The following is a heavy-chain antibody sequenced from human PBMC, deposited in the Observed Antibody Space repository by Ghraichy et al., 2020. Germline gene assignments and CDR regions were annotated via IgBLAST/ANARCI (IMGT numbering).Heavy chain of an antibody. CDR3: ASYAGGYWFDP. J-gene: IGHJ5*02. D-gene: IGHD2-2*01. V-gene: IGHV1-69*01. CDR2: SIPIFGTA. Sequence: NISCKPSGVTFSSFAITWVRQAPGQGLEWMGGSIPIFGTANYAQNFQGRVTITADESTGIAYMELSSLRSEDTAVYYCASYAGGYWFDPWGQGTLVTVSS. CDR1: GVTFSSFA.